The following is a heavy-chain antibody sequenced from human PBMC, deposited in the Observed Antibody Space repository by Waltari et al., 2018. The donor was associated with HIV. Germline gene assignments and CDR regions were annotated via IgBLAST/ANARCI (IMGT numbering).Heavy chain of an antibody. D-gene: IGHD1-1*01. Sequence: EVQLVESGGGLVRPGGSLRLSCAASGFTASSHHMGWVRQTPGKGLEYVSVMYSGGTTHYADSVNGRFTISRDSSKSALYLQMNTLRAEDTALYYCARVDRAGTTSGWDVFDIWGQGTMVTVSS. CDR1: GFTASSHH. CDR3: ARVDRAGTTSGWDVFDI. CDR2: MYSGGTT. V-gene: IGHV3-66*01. J-gene: IGHJ3*02.